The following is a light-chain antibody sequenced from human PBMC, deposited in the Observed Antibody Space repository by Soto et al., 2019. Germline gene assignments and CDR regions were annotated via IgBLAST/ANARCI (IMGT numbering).Light chain of an antibody. CDR3: QQYNNWPWT. CDR1: QSISSN. J-gene: IGKJ1*01. Sequence: IVMTQSPATLSVSPGERATLSCRASQSISSNLAWYQQKPGQAPRLLIYDASNRATGIPARFSGSGSGTEFTLIISSLQSEDFAVYFCQQYNNWPWTFGQGTKVDIK. V-gene: IGKV3D-15*01. CDR2: DAS.